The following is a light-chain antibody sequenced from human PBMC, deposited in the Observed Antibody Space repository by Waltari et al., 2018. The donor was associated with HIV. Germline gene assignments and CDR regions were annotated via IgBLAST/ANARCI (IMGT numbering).Light chain of an antibody. Sequence: DIVMTQSPESLAVSLGERATLNCKSSQSVFYTYANRNYLAWYQQKPGQPPKLLCSWASARESGVPGRFSDSGSGTNFTLTIRSLQAEDVAVYYCQQYSTVPWTFGQGTKVEIK. V-gene: IGKV4-1*01. CDR1: QSVFYTYANRNY. CDR3: QQYSTVPWT. CDR2: WAS. J-gene: IGKJ1*01.